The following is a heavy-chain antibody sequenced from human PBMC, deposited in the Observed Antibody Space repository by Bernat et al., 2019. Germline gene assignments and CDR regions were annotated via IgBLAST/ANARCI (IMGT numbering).Heavy chain of an antibody. CDR1: GFTVSSNY. V-gene: IGHV3-66*01. CDR3: ARDLLPYYYDSSGYYGLGY. D-gene: IGHD3-22*01. J-gene: IGHJ4*02. CDR2: IYSGGST. Sequence: EVQLVESGGGLVQPGGSLRLSCAASGFTVSSNYMSWVRQAPGKGLEWVSVIYSGGSTYYADSVKGRFTISRNNSKNTLYLQRSSLRAEDTAVYYCARDLLPYYYDSSGYYGLGYWGQGTLVTVSS.